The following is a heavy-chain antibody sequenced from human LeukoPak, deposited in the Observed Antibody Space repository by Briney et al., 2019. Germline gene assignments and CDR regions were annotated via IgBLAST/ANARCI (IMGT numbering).Heavy chain of an antibody. V-gene: IGHV1-69*01. CDR1: GFTFSSYA. D-gene: IGHD3-9*01. CDR2: IIPIFGTA. CDR3: ASARALTGPNYYYYYGMDV. Sequence: GGSLRLSCAASGFTFSSYAISWVRQAPGQGLEWMGGIIPIFGTANYAQKFQGRVTITADESTSTAYMELSSLRSEDTAVYYCASARALTGPNYYYYYGMDVWGQGTTVTVSS. J-gene: IGHJ6*02.